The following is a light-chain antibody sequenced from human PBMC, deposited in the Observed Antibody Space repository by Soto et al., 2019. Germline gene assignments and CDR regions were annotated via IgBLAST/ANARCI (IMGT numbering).Light chain of an antibody. Sequence: DIQMTQSPSSLSASVGGRFTITCLSSQTISTFLHWFQQKPGKAPNLLIYDASSLQSGVPSRFSGSGSGTDFTLTISSLQPEDFGTYYCQQTYSTFVSFGGGTKV. J-gene: IGKJ4*01. CDR1: QTISTF. CDR2: DAS. CDR3: QQTYSTFVS. V-gene: IGKV1-39*01.